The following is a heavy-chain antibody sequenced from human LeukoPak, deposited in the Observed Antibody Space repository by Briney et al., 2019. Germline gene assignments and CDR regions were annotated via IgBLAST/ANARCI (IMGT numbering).Heavy chain of an antibody. CDR2: IKSKTDGGTT. CDR1: GFTFSNAW. D-gene: IGHD6-6*01. V-gene: IGHV3-15*01. Sequence: GGSLRLSCAASGFTFSNAWMSWVRQAPGKGLEWVGRIKSKTDGGTTDSATPVKSRFTVSRDDSKNTLYLQMNSLRTEDTAVYYCTTWSSQFDYWGQGTLVTVSS. J-gene: IGHJ4*02. CDR3: TTWSSQFDY.